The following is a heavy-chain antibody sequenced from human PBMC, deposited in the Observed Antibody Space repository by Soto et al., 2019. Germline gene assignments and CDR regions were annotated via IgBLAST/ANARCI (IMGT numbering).Heavy chain of an antibody. CDR1: GFTFSSYA. V-gene: IGHV3-23*01. CDR3: AKSPQYSSGWPFDF. Sequence: GGSLRLSCAASGFTFSSYAMSWVRQAPGKGLEWVSAFSGSGGSTYYADPVKGRFTISRDNSKNTLHLQMNSLRAEDTAVYYCAKSPQYSSGWPFDFWGQGTLVTGSS. J-gene: IGHJ4*02. D-gene: IGHD6-19*01. CDR2: FSGSGGST.